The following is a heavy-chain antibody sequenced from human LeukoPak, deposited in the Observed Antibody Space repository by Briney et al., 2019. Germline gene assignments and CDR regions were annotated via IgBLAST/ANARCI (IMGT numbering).Heavy chain of an antibody. D-gene: IGHD6-13*01. J-gene: IGHJ4*02. CDR2: INHSGST. CDR3: ARAPRRYSSSWYLFFDC. CDR1: GGSFSGYY. V-gene: IGHV4-34*01. Sequence: PSETLSLTCAVYGGSFSGYYWSWIRQPPGKGLEWIGEINHSGSTNYNPSLKSRVTISVDTSKNQFSLKLSSVTAADTAVYYCARAPRRYSSSWYLFFDCWGQGTLVTVSS.